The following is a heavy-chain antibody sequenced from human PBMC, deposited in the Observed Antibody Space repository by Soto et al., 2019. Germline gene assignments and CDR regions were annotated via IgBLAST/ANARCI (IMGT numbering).Heavy chain of an antibody. Sequence: SETLSLTCTVSGGSISSYYWSWIRQPPGKGLEWIGYIYYSGSTNYNPSLKSRVTISVDTSKNQFSLKLSSVTAADTAVYYCAREGGVLYGSGVFRPFDIWGQGTMVTVSS. J-gene: IGHJ3*02. CDR2: IYYSGST. CDR3: AREGGVLYGSGVFRPFDI. D-gene: IGHD2-15*01. CDR1: GGSISSYY. V-gene: IGHV4-59*01.